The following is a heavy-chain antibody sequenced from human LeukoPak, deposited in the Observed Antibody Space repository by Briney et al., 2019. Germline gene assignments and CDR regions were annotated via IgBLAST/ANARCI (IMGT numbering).Heavy chain of an antibody. CDR1: GFTFSSYS. J-gene: IGHJ4*02. V-gene: IGHV3-23*01. Sequence: WGSLRLSCAASGFTFSSYSMNWVRQAPGKGLEWVSAISGSGGSTYYADSVKGRFTISRDNSKNTLYLQMNSLRAEDTAVYYCAKDLVVATIKAKDFNYWGQGTLVTVSS. D-gene: IGHD5-12*01. CDR2: ISGSGGST. CDR3: AKDLVVATIKAKDFNY.